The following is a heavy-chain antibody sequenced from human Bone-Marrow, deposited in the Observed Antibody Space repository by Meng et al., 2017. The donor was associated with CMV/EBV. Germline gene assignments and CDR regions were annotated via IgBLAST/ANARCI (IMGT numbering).Heavy chain of an antibody. CDR1: GFTVSSNY. Sequence: GGSLRLSCAASGFTVSSNYMSWVRQAPGKGLEWVSVIYSGGSTYYADSVKGRFTISRDNSKNTLYFQMNSLRAEDTAVYYCARGESGYPLYYYYGMDVWGQGTTVTVSS. V-gene: IGHV3-53*01. CDR2: IYSGGST. D-gene: IGHD3-22*01. J-gene: IGHJ6*02. CDR3: ARGESGYPLYYYYGMDV.